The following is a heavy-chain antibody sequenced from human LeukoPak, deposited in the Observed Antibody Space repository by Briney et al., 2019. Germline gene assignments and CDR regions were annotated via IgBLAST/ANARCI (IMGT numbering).Heavy chain of an antibody. CDR3: AKDFKYCSSTFRYVMPYYYGMAV. CDR1: GFMFKNYA. D-gene: IGHD2-2*01. V-gene: IGHV3-23*01. Sequence: GGSLRLSCAASGFMFKNYAMSWVRQTPGEGLEWVSTIGGSGGSTFYADSVQGRFTISRDNSENMLYLQMNSLRAEDTAIYFCAKDFKYCSSTFRYVMPYYYGMAVWGQGTTVTVSS. J-gene: IGHJ6*02. CDR2: IGGSGGST.